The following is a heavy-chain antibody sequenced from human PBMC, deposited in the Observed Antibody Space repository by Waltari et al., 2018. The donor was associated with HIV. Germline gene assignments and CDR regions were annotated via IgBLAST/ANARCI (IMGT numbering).Heavy chain of an antibody. CDR2: IGGIGEYT. CDR1: GFSFSSCA. V-gene: IGHV3-23*01. J-gene: IGHJ6*02. D-gene: IGHD3-3*01. CDR3: AKGGPYVLDFWSLDV. Sequence: VKVLESGGGLVQPGPAMRLSCAASGFSFSSCAMTWVRQAPGKGLEWVSAIGGIGEYTYYADSVKGRFTISRDNSRKTVYLQMNNLRAEDTALYYCAKGGPYVLDFWSLDVWGQGTAVTVSS.